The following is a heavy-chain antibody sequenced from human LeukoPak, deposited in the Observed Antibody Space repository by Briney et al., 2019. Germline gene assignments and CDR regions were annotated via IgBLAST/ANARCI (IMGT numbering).Heavy chain of an antibody. V-gene: IGHV4-34*01. J-gene: IGHJ3*02. D-gene: IGHD3-9*01. Sequence: SETLSLTCAVYGGSFSGYYWSWIRQPPGMGLEWIGEINHSGSTNYNPSLKSRVTISVDTSKNQFSLKLSSVTAADTAVYYCAREGYDILTGYHSAFDIWGQGTMVTVSS. CDR3: AREGYDILTGYHSAFDI. CDR2: INHSGST. CDR1: GGSFSGYY.